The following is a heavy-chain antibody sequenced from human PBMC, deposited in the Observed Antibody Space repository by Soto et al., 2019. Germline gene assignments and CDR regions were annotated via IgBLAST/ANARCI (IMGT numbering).Heavy chain of an antibody. CDR1: GFSLRTSGMS. Sequence: SGPTLVNPTQTLTLTCTFSGFSLRTSGMSVTWIRQPPGKALEWLALIDWDDAKYYSTSLKTRLTISKDTSKSQVVLTMTNMDPVDTATYYCARAYTTTVTALDFWGQGTLVTVSS. CDR2: IDWDDAK. D-gene: IGHD4-17*01. CDR3: ARAYTTTVTALDF. V-gene: IGHV2-70*01. J-gene: IGHJ4*02.